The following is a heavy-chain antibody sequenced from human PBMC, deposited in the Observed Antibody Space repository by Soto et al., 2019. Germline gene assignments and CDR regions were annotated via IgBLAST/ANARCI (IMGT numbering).Heavy chain of an antibody. J-gene: IGHJ4*02. CDR3: VRDEFGMRLDY. CDR1: GFTFSSYW. CDR2: TYSDGSFT. Sequence: EVQLVESGGGLVQPGGSLRLSCVASGFTFSSYWMHWVRRTPGQGLVWVSHTYSDGSFTTYADTVKGRFTISRDNAKSSLFLQMNSLRAEDTAVYYCVRDEFGMRLDYWGLGTLVTVSS. V-gene: IGHV3-74*01. D-gene: IGHD3-16*01.